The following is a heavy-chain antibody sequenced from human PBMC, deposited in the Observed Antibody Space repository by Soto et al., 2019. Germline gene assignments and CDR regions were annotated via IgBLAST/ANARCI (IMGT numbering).Heavy chain of an antibody. V-gene: IGHV1-58*01. J-gene: IGHJ6*02. CDR2: IVVGSGNT. Sequence: GASVKVSCKASGFTVTTCAVQWWRQARGQRLDCIGWIVVGSGNTNYAQKFHERFTITRDMSKSTAKLALSSLRSEETAAFYGAADQNGYSSSLAYYYYYGMDVWGQGTTVTVSS. CDR3: AADQNGYSSSLAYYYYYGMDV. CDR1: GFTVTTCA. D-gene: IGHD6-13*01.